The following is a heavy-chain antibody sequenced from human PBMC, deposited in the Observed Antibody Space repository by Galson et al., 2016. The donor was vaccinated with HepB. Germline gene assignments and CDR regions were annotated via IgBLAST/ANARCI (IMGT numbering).Heavy chain of an antibody. CDR2: IYNSGIA. CDR1: GGSVSNSNYY. D-gene: IGHD3-22*01. J-gene: IGHJ4*02. Sequence: SETLSLTCTVSGGSVSNSNYYWSWIRQPPGKGLEWIGYIYNSGIANYTPSLKSRVTISVDTSKNQVSLKLSFVTAADTAVYYCASGSTAYYRYFDFWGQGTLVTVSS. V-gene: IGHV4-61*01. CDR3: ASGSTAYYRYFDF.